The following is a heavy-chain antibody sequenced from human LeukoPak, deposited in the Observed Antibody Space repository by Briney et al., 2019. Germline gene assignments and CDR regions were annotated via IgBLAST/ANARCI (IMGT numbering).Heavy chain of an antibody. D-gene: IGHD7-27*01. CDR1: GASVTDYY. Sequence: SETLSLTSTVSGASVTDYYWSWLRQSPGKGLEWISYLHHSGNSDYNPSLRSRVTTSLDTSKNQFSLNLISVTAADTAVYYCTRGHWGLQSWSQGTLVTVSS. V-gene: IGHV4-59*02. J-gene: IGHJ5*02. CDR3: TRGHWGLQS. CDR2: LHHSGNS.